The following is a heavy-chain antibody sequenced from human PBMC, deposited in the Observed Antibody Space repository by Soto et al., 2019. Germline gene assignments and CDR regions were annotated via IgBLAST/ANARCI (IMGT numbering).Heavy chain of an antibody. CDR1: GGSFTSNNW. CDR3: ASRDPGTSVDY. D-gene: IGHD1-7*01. Sequence: LTCSVSGGSFTSNNWWTWVRQPPGQGLEWIGEIYRTGSTNYNPSLKSRVTISLDKSENQFSLKVTSLTAADTAVYYCASRDPGTSVDYWGQGTLMTVSS. CDR2: IYRTGST. J-gene: IGHJ4*02. V-gene: IGHV4-4*02.